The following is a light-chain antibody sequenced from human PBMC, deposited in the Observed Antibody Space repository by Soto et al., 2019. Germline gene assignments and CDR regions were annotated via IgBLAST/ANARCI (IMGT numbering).Light chain of an antibody. CDR3: QQSFSTPT. CDR1: QRINIY. Sequence: DIQMTQSPSALSTSVGGRCTITCRASQRINIYLNWYRQKPGKAPELLIYSASNLQSGVPSRFSGSGSGTDFTLTISSLQPEDFATYYCQQSFSTPTFGQGTRLEI. V-gene: IGKV1-39*01. J-gene: IGKJ5*01. CDR2: SAS.